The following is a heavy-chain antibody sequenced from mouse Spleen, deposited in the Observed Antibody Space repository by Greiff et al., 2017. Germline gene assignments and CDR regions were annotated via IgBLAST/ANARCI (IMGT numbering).Heavy chain of an antibody. CDR2: INPNYGTT. CDR1: GYTFTSYG. V-gene: IGHV1-81*01. CDR3: AVYGGDY. D-gene: IGHD1-1*02. J-gene: IGHJ2*01. Sequence: QVQLQQSGAELARPGASVKLSCKASGYTFTSYGISWVKQRTGQGLEWIGVINPNYGTTSYNQKFKGKATLTVDQSSSTAYMQLNSLTSEDSAVYYCAVYGGDYWGQGTTLTVSS.